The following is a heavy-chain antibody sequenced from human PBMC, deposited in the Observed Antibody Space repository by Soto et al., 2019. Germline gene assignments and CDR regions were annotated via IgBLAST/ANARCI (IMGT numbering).Heavy chain of an antibody. CDR2: IIGHNGRT. Sequence: EVQLLGSGGGLVQPGGSLRLSCAASGFIFDTFDMSWVRQAPGQGLEWVSAIIGHNGRTYDADSVTGRFTISKDNSNKTLYLQMNSLRVEDTAIYYCTKGAWLDDFCGQGVLVTVSS. V-gene: IGHV3-23*01. CDR1: GFIFDTFD. CDR3: TKGAWLDDF. D-gene: IGHD6-19*01. J-gene: IGHJ4*02.